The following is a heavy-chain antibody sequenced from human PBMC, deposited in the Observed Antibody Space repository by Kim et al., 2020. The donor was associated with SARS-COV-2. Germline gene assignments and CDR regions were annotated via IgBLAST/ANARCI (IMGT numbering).Heavy chain of an antibody. V-gene: IGHV1-24*01. Sequence: ASVKVSCKVSGYTLTELSMHWVRQAPGKGLEWMGGFDPEDGETIYAQKFQGRVTMTEDTSTDTAYMELSSLRSEDTAVYYCATDYYDSSGYLYFDYWGQGTLVTVSS. CDR3: ATDYYDSSGYLYFDY. CDR1: GYTLTELS. CDR2: FDPEDGET. J-gene: IGHJ4*02. D-gene: IGHD3-22*01.